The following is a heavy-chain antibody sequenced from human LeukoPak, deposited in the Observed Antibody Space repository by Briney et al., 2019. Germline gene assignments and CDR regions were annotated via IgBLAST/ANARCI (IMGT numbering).Heavy chain of an antibody. V-gene: IGHV4-34*01. CDR1: GGSFSGYY. Sequence: PSETLSLTCAVYGGSFSGYYWSWIRQPPGKGLEWIGEINHSGSTNYNPSLKSRVTISVDTSKNPFSLKLSSVTAADTAVYYCARLSTLYDFWSGYYSNWFDPWGQGTLVTVSS. CDR2: INHSGST. D-gene: IGHD3-3*01. CDR3: ARLSTLYDFWSGYYSNWFDP. J-gene: IGHJ5*02.